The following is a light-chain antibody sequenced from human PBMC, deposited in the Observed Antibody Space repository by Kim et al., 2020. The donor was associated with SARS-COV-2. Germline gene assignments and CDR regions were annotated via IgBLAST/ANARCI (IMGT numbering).Light chain of an antibody. J-gene: IGLJ3*02. CDR1: SSDVGGYNY. V-gene: IGLV2-14*04. CDR3: SSYTSSSTWV. CDR2: DVS. Sequence: SIHISCTGTSSDVGGYNYVSWYQQHPGKAPKLMIYDVSKRPSGVSNRFSGSKSGNTASLTISGLQAEEEADYYCSSYTSSSTWVFGGGTQLTVL.